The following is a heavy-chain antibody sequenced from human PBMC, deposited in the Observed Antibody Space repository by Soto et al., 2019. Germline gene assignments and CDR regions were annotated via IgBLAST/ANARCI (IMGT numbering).Heavy chain of an antibody. CDR2: VYNTGNA. J-gene: IGHJ6*02. CDR3: ASRPFYYYGLDV. Sequence: PSETLSLTCTVSVGSITTAGYSWSWIRQPPGKALEWIGYVYNTGNAYPKPSLKSRVTISLDRSKNQFSLKMTSVTAADTALYYCASRPFYYYGLDVWGQGTTVTVSS. CDR1: VGSITTAGYS. V-gene: IGHV4-30-2*01.